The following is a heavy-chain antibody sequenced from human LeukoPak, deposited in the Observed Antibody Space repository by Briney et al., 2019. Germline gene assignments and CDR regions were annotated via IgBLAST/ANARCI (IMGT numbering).Heavy chain of an antibody. D-gene: IGHD3-22*01. Sequence: ASVKVSCKASGYTFTSYGISWVRQAPGQGLEWMGWISAYNGNTNYAQKFQGRVTMTRDTSTSTVYMELSSLRSEDTAVYYCARDRGGYYSGIWGQGTLVTVSS. CDR1: GYTFTSYG. CDR3: ARDRGGYYSGI. J-gene: IGHJ4*02. CDR2: ISAYNGNT. V-gene: IGHV1-18*01.